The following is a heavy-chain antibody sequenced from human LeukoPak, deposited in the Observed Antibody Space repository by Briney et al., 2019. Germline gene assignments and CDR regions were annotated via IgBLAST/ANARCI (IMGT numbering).Heavy chain of an antibody. CDR3: ARKGPTVSWFDP. J-gene: IGHJ5*02. CDR2: IYYSGST. V-gene: IGHV4-59*01. CDR1: GASISSYY. D-gene: IGHD4-11*01. Sequence: SETLSLTCTVSGASISSYYWSWIRQPPGKGLEWIGYIYYSGSTNYNPSLKSRVTISVDTSKNQFSLKLSSVTAADTAVYYCARKGPTVSWFDPWGQGTLVTVSS.